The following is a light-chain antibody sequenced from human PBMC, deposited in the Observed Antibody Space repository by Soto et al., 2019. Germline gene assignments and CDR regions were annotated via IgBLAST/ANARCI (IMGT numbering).Light chain of an antibody. V-gene: IGLV2-14*01. Sequence: QSALTQPASVSGSPGQSIAISCTGTSSDVGGYNYVSWYQQLPGKAPKLIIFEVSNRPSGVSSRFSGSRSGNSASLTISGLQAEDEAHYYCSSYTPSITVVFGGGTKVTVL. CDR2: EVS. CDR1: SSDVGGYNY. CDR3: SSYTPSITVV. J-gene: IGLJ2*01.